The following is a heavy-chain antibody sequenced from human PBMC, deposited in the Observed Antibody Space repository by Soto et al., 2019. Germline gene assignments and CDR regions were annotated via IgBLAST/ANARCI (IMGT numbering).Heavy chain of an antibody. CDR3: ARQTPGTYGGYLDS. CDR1: GGSINNYY. D-gene: IGHD4-17*01. CDR2: IHYSGST. Sequence: PSETLSLTCSVSGGSINNYYWSWIRQPPGKGLEWIAYIHYSGSTKYNPSLRSRATISVDTSKNQLSLKLNSVTADDTAVYFCARQTPGTYGGYLDSWGQGTLVTVSS. J-gene: IGHJ4*02. V-gene: IGHV4-59*13.